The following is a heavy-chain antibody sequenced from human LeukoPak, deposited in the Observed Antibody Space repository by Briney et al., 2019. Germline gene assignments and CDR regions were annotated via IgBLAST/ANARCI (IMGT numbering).Heavy chain of an antibody. J-gene: IGHJ4*02. CDR2: IKQDGSEK. D-gene: IGHD3-16*01. V-gene: IGHV3-7*01. CDR1: GFTFSNYW. CDR3: ARGGSH. Sequence: GGSLRLSCAASGFTFSNYWMNWVRQAPGKGLEWVANIKQDGSEKYYVDSVKGRFTISSDNAKNSLYLQINSLRAEDTAVYYCARGGSHWGQGTLVTVSS.